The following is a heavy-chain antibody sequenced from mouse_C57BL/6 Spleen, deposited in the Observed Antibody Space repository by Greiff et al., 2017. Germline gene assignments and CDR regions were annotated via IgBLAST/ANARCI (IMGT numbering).Heavy chain of an antibody. CDR3: ARQDYGSSNWYFDV. CDR2: ISSGGSYT. D-gene: IGHD1-1*01. Sequence: EVKLQESGGDLVKPGGSLKLSCAASGFTFSSYGMSWVRQTPDKRLEWVATISSGGSYTYYPDSVKGRFTISRDNAKNTLYLQMSSLKSEDTAMYYCARQDYGSSNWYFDVWGTGTTVTVSS. CDR1: GFTFSSYG. V-gene: IGHV5-6*01. J-gene: IGHJ1*03.